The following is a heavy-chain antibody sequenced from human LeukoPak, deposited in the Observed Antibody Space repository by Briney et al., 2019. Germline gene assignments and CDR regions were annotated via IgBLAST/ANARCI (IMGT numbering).Heavy chain of an antibody. CDR1: GFTFTSSA. CDR3: AAGTPNIVAHDAFDI. Sequence: SVKVSCKASGFTFTSSAMQWVRQARGQRLEWIGWIVVGSGNTNYARKFQERVTITRDMSTSTAYMELSSLRSEDTAVYYCAAGTPNIVAHDAFDIWGQGTMVTVSS. D-gene: IGHD5-12*01. V-gene: IGHV1-58*02. J-gene: IGHJ3*02. CDR2: IVVGSGNT.